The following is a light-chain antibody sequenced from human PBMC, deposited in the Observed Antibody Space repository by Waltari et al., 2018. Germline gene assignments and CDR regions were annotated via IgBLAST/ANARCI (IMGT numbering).Light chain of an antibody. CDR2: EVT. V-gene: IGLV2-23*02. Sequence: QSGLTQPAAVSGSPGQSITISCTGTSSGGRNYNLVAWYQQYPGKAPTLMVYEVTNRTSGVSDRFSGSKSGNTASLTISGLQSEDEADYYCCSYAGLGIYVFGTGTKVTVL. CDR1: SSGGRNYNL. J-gene: IGLJ1*01. CDR3: CSYAGLGIYV.